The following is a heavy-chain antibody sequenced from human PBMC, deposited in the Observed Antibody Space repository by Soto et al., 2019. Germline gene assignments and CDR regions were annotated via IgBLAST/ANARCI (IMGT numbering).Heavy chain of an antibody. J-gene: IGHJ4*02. V-gene: IGHV5-10-1*01. CDR1: GYSFAGYW. CDR2: IDPSDSQT. Sequence: GESLKISCKGSGYSFAGYWIAWVRQKPGKGLEWMGRIDPSDSQTYYSPSFRGHVTISATKSITTVFLQWSSLRASDTAMYYCARQIYDSDTGPNFQYYFESWGQGTPVTVSS. CDR3: ARQIYDSDTGPNFQYYFES. D-gene: IGHD3-22*01.